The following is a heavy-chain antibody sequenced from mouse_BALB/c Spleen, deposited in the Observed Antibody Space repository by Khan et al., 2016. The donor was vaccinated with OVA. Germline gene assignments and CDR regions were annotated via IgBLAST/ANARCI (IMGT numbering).Heavy chain of an antibody. CDR2: ISSGGSYT. CDR3: ARVAYYDDREGFEY. CDR1: GFTFSTYG. V-gene: IGHV5-6*01. Sequence: EVELVESGGDLVKPEGSLKLSCAASGFTFSTYGMSWVRQTPDKRLEWVATISSGGSYTYYPASVPGRFTISRDNAKNTLYLQLSSLKSEDTAMFCGARVAYYDDREGFEYGGQGTLVTGSA. D-gene: IGHD1-1*01. J-gene: IGHJ3*01.